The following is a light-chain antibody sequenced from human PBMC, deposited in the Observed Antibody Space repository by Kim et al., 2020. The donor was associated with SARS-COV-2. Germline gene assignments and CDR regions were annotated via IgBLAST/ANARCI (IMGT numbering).Light chain of an antibody. J-gene: IGKJ5*01. V-gene: IGKV1-9*01. CDR3: QQLNTYPIT. CDR2: GAS. Sequence: GDRVTITSRARQGISSSLTWYQQKPGKAPKLLIYGASTWQSGVPSRFSGSASGTDFTLTISSLQPEDFATYYCQQLNTYPITFGQGTRLEIK. CDR1: QGISSS.